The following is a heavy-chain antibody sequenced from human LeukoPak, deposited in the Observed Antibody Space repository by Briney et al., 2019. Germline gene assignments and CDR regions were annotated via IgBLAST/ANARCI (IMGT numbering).Heavy chain of an antibody. CDR3: VRHPSAGGGDFYGMDV. Sequence: PSETLSLTCTVSGGSGGSISSYYWSWIRQPPGKGLEWIGTIYYSGNTYYNPSLKSRVTISVDTSKNQFFLKLSSVTAADTALYYCVRHPSAGGGDFYGMDVWGQGTTVTVSS. J-gene: IGHJ6*02. CDR1: GGSGGSISSYY. CDR2: IYYSGNT. V-gene: IGHV4-39*01. D-gene: IGHD2-8*02.